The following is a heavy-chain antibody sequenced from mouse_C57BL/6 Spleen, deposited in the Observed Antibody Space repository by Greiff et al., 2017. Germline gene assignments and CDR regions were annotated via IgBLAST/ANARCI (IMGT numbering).Heavy chain of an antibody. J-gene: IGHJ4*01. CDR3: ASYDYDYYAMDY. CDR2: INPSNGGT. V-gene: IGHV1-53*01. CDR1: GYTFTSYW. Sequence: QVQLQQSGTELVKPGASVKLSCKASGYTFTSYWMHWVKQRPGQGLEWIGNINPSNGGTNYNEKFKSKATLTVDKSSSTAYMQLSSLTSEYSAVYYCASYDYDYYAMDYWGQGTSVTVSS. D-gene: IGHD2-4*01.